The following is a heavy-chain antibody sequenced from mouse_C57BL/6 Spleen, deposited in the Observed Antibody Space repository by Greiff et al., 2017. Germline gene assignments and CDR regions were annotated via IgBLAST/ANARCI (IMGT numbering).Heavy chain of an antibody. D-gene: IGHD2-4*01. CDR3: ARQDDYDGGYYAMDY. Sequence: EVQLVESGGGLVKPGGSLKLSCAASGFTFSSYTMSWVRQTPEKRLEWVATISGGGGNTYYPDSVKGRFTISRDNAKNTLYLQMRSLRSEDTALYYCARQDDYDGGYYAMDYWGQGTSVTVSS. V-gene: IGHV5-9*01. CDR2: ISGGGGNT. CDR1: GFTFSSYT. J-gene: IGHJ4*01.